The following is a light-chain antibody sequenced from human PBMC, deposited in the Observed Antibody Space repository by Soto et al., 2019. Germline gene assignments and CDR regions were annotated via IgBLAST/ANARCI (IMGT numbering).Light chain of an antibody. CDR2: EVS. CDR1: SSDVGNYKY. J-gene: IGLJ1*01. Sequence: LTQPASVSGSPGQSISISCTGTSSDVGNYKYVSWYQQHPGKAPKLMIYEVSNRPSGVSNRFSGSKSGNTASLTISGLQAEDETDYYCFSYTSSGTYVFGTGTKV. V-gene: IGLV2-14*01. CDR3: FSYTSSGTYV.